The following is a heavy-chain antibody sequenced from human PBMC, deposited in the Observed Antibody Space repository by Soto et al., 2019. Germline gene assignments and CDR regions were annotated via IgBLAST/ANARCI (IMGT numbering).Heavy chain of an antibody. CDR1: GFTFSSYS. Sequence: GGSLRLSCAASGFTFSSYSMNWVRQAPGKGLEWVPSISSSSSYIYYADSVKGRFTISRDNAKNSLYLQMNSLRAEDTAVYYCARSLYSYGSAAYYYYYYGMDVWGQGTTVTVSS. J-gene: IGHJ6*02. D-gene: IGHD5-18*01. V-gene: IGHV3-21*01. CDR3: ARSLYSYGSAAYYYYYYGMDV. CDR2: ISSSSSYI.